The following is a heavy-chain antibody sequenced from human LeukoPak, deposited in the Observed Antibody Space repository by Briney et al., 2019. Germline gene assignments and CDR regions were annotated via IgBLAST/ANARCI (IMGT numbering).Heavy chain of an antibody. Sequence: GGSLRLSCVASGVTFSRLWMSWVRQAPGKGLEWDANINKDGREKYYVDSVKGRFTIYRDNAKKTLYLQMNSLRADDTAVYYCARGRLQVDYWGQGPLVTVSS. J-gene: IGHJ4*02. CDR1: GVTFSRLW. D-gene: IGHD2-21*02. CDR2: INKDGREK. CDR3: ARGRLQVDY. V-gene: IGHV3-7*01.